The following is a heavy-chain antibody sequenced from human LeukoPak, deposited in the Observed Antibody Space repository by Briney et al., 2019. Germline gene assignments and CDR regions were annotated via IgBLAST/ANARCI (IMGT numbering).Heavy chain of an antibody. Sequence: ASVKVFCKASGYTLTSYYMHWVRQAPGQGLEWMGIINPSGGSTSYAQKFQGRVTMTRDTSTSTVYMELSSLRSEDTAVYYCARDSGSGSFDYWGQGTLVTVSS. CDR3: ARDSGSGSFDY. CDR2: INPSGGST. V-gene: IGHV1-46*01. CDR1: GYTLTSYY. J-gene: IGHJ4*02. D-gene: IGHD3-10*01.